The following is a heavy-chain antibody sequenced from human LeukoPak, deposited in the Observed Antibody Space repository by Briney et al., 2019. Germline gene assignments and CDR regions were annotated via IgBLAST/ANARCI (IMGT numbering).Heavy chain of an antibody. CDR2: INAGNGNT. CDR3: ARGTYDFWSGPNGANWFDP. J-gene: IGHJ5*02. CDR1: GYTFTSYA. V-gene: IGHV1-3*03. D-gene: IGHD3-3*01. Sequence: REASVKVSCKASGYTFTSYAMHWVRQAPGQRLEWMGWINAGNGNTKYSQEFQGRVTITRDTSASTAYMELSSLRSEDMAVYYCARGTYDFWSGPNGANWFDPWGQGTLITVSS.